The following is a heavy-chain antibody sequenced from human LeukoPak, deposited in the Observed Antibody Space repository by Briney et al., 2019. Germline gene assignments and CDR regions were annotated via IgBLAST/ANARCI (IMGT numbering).Heavy chain of an antibody. V-gene: IGHV3-7*05. J-gene: IGHJ4*02. CDR2: IMKDGSAK. CDR1: GFTITNSW. Sequence: GGSLRPSCAASGFTITNSWMTWVRQAPGKGPEWVANIMKDGSAKYYVDSVKGRFTISRDNAKNSVYLQMNSLRAEDTAVYHCASGGSLDCWGQGTLVTVS. D-gene: IGHD3-16*01. CDR3: ASGGSLDC.